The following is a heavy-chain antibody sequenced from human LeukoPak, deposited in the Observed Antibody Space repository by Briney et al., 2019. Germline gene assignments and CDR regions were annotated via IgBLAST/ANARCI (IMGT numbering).Heavy chain of an antibody. J-gene: IGHJ4*02. V-gene: IGHV3-74*01. CDR2: INSDGSST. CDR3: AKVGRSGWPLDN. CDR1: GFTFSSYW. Sequence: PGGSLRLSCAASGFTFSSYWMHWVRQAPGKGLVWVSRINSDGSSTSYADSVKGRFTISRDNAKNTLYLQMNSQRAEDTAVYYCAKVGRSGWPLDNWGQGTLVTVSS. D-gene: IGHD6-19*01.